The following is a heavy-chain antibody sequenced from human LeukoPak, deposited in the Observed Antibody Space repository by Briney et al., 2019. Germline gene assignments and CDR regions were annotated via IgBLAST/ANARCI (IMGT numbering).Heavy chain of an antibody. CDR1: GFTFSSYA. CDR3: VKGGVKAAAGQC. J-gene: IGHJ4*02. D-gene: IGHD6-13*01. CDR2: ISSNGGST. Sequence: GGSLRLSCSASGFTFSSYAMHWVRQAPGKGLEYVPGISSNGGSTDYADSVKGRFTISRDNSKSTLYLQVSSLRAEDMAVYYCVKGGVKAAAGQCWGQGTLVTVSS. V-gene: IGHV3-64D*06.